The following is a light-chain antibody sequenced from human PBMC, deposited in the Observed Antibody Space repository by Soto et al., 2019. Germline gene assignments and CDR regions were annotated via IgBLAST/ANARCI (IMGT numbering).Light chain of an antibody. CDR2: DVS. V-gene: IGLV2-11*01. CDR3: CSYAGSYTPV. J-gene: IGLJ2*01. CDR1: SSDVGTYNY. Sequence: QSALTQPRSVSGSPGQSVTISCTGTSSDVGTYNYVSWHQQHPGKAPKLMIYDVSQRPSGVPDRFSGSKSGNTASLTISGLQADDESDYYCCSYAGSYTPVFGGGTKLTVL.